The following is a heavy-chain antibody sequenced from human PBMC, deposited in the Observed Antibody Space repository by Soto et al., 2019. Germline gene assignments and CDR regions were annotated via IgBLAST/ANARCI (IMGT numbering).Heavy chain of an antibody. CDR1: GFTFSSYA. Sequence: PGGSLRLSCSGSGFTFSSYAMHWVRQAPGKGLEYVSAISSDGGDTYYADSVKGRFTISRDNSKNTLYVQMSGLKAEDTAVYYCVNKGSCTGVTCYAAFDIWGQGTVVTVSS. D-gene: IGHD2-8*02. V-gene: IGHV3-64*05. J-gene: IGHJ3*02. CDR2: ISSDGGDT. CDR3: VNKGSCTGVTCYAAFDI.